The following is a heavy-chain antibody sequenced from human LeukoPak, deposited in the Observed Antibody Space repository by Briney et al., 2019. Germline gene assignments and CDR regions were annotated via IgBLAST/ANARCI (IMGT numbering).Heavy chain of an antibody. CDR3: ASTPVVPDIGG. Sequence: GGSLRLSCAASGFTFSSYEMNWVRQAPGKGLEWVSYISSSGSRIYYAESVKGRFTISRDNAKNSLYLQMNSLRAEDTAVYYCASTPVVPDIGGWGQGTLVTVSS. CDR1: GFTFSSYE. V-gene: IGHV3-48*03. D-gene: IGHD2-15*01. CDR2: ISSSGSRI. J-gene: IGHJ4*02.